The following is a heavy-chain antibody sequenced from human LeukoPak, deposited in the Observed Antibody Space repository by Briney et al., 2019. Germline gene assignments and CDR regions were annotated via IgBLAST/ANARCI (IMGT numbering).Heavy chain of an antibody. CDR1: GFTFSSYG. D-gene: IGHD3-10*01. CDR3: ARVRYFGSGSYHDY. Sequence: PGGSLRLSCAASGFTFSSYGMHWVRQAPGKGLEYVSGISSNGGGTYYANSVKGRFTISRDNSKNTMYLQMASLRAEDMAVYYCARVRYFGSGSYHDYWGQGTLVTVSS. V-gene: IGHV3-64*01. J-gene: IGHJ4*02. CDR2: ISSNGGGT.